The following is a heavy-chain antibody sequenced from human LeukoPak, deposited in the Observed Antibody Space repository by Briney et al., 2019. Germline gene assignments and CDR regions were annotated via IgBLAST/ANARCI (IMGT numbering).Heavy chain of an antibody. J-gene: IGHJ4*02. D-gene: IGHD3-22*01. CDR1: GFAFSSYS. CDR2: ISSSSSYI. Sequence: GGSVRLSCAASGFAFSSYSMNWVRQAPGKGLEWVSSISSSSSYIYYADSVKGRFTISRDNAKNSLYLQMNSLRAEDTAVYYCARAGAYYDSSGYPFDYWGQGTLVPVSS. V-gene: IGHV3-21*01. CDR3: ARAGAYYDSSGYPFDY.